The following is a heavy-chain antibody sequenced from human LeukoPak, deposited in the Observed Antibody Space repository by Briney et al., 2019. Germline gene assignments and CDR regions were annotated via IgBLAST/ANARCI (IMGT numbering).Heavy chain of an antibody. CDR3: ARGTSSGYFQLYFDY. D-gene: IGHD3-22*01. CDR2: ISGSGGST. J-gene: IGHJ4*02. CDR1: GFTFSSYG. V-gene: IGHV3-23*01. Sequence: GGTLRLSCAASGFTFSSYGMSWVRQAPGKGLEWVSVISGSGGSTYYADSVKGRFTISRDNAKNSLYLQMNSLRAEDTAVYYCARGTSSGYFQLYFDYWGQGTLVTVSS.